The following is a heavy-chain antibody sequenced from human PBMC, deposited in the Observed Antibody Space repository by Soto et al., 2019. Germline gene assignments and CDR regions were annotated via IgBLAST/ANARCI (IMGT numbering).Heavy chain of an antibody. D-gene: IGHD1-26*01. CDR3: ARRGSGSYCDY. CDR1: GFTFSSYA. J-gene: IGHJ4*02. V-gene: IGHV3-23*01. Sequence: EVQLLESGGGLVQPGGSLRLSCAASGFTFSSYAMRWVRQAPVKGLEWVSAISGSGDSTYYADSVKGRFTISRDNSKNTLSLQMNSLRAEDTAVYYCARRGSGSYCDYWGQGTLVTVSS. CDR2: ISGSGDST.